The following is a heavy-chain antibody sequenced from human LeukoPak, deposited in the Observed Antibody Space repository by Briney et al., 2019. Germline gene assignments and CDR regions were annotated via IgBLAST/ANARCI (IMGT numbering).Heavy chain of an antibody. CDR3: PRGFLTCHSGMVVGYFDY. V-gene: IGHV1-2*02. D-gene: IGHD3-9*01. J-gene: IGHJ4*02. CDR2: INPNSGGT. Sequence: GSSVNVSCKSSVYTFTDYYIHWVRQAPAQGLDWMGLINPNSGGTNYPHKFQGRVTITIDTSISTPYIELNRLRSDDTHVYYFPRGFLTCHSGMVVGYFDYWRERPLVTVSS. CDR1: VYTFTDYY.